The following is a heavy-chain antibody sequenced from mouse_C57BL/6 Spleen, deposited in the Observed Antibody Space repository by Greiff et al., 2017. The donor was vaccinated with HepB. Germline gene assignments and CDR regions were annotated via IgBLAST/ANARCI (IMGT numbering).Heavy chain of an antibody. Sequence: EVKVVESGGDLVKPGGSLKLSCAASGFTFSSYGMSWVRQTPDKRLEWVATISSGGSYTYYPDSVKGRFTISRDNAKNTLYLQMSSLKSEDTAMYYCARQAGYGRDYWGQGTTLTVSS. D-gene: IGHD2-14*01. CDR1: GFTFSSYG. J-gene: IGHJ2*01. CDR2: ISSGGSYT. CDR3: ARQAGYGRDY. V-gene: IGHV5-6*01.